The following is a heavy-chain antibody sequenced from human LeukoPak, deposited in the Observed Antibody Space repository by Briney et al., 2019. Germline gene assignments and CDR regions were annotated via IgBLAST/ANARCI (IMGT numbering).Heavy chain of an antibody. CDR2: IYTSGST. D-gene: IGHD3-3*01. CDR3: ARDIPMGYYDFWSGQPPPDAFDI. V-gene: IGHV4-4*07. CDR1: GGSISSYY. J-gene: IGHJ3*02. Sequence: PSETLSLTCTVSGGSISSYYWSWIRQPAGKGLEWIGRIYTSGSTNYNPSLKSRVTMSVDTSKNQFSLKLSSVTAADTAVYYCARDIPMGYYDFWSGQPPPDAFDIWGQGTMVTVSS.